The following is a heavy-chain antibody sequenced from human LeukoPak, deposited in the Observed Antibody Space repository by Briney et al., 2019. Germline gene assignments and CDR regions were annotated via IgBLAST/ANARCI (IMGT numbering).Heavy chain of an antibody. CDR3: ARDEADIVVVPAALDY. CDR2: INPSGGST. J-gene: IGHJ4*02. CDR1: GYTFTSYY. V-gene: IGHV1-46*01. D-gene: IGHD2-2*01. Sequence: GASVKVSCKASGYTFTSYYMHWVRQAPGQGLEWMGIINPSGGSTSYAQKFQGRVTMTRDTSTSTVYMELSSLRSEDTAVYYCARDEADIVVVPAALDYWGQGTLVTVSS.